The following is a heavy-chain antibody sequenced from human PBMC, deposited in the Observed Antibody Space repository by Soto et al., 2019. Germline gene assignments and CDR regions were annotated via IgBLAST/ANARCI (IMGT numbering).Heavy chain of an antibody. CDR2: IYYSGST. V-gene: IGHV4-30-4*01. CDR3: ARDEKVTGTTLSWFDP. Sequence: SETLSLTCTVSGGSISSGDYYWSWIRQPPGKGLEWIGYIYYSGSTYYNPSLESRVTISVDTSKNQFSLKLSSVTAADTAVYYCARDEKVTGTTLSWFDPWRQGTLVTVSS. CDR1: GGSISSGDYY. D-gene: IGHD1-7*01. J-gene: IGHJ5*02.